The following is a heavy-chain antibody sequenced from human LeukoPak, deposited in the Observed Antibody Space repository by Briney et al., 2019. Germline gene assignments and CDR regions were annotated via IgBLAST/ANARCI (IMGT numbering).Heavy chain of an antibody. CDR3: AREEMDSNSFDY. V-gene: IGHV1-2*02. CDR1: GYTVTGSY. D-gene: IGHD2-8*01. J-gene: IGHJ4*02. CDR2: INPKSGGT. Sequence: ASVKVSCKASGYTVTGSYMHWVRQAPGEGLEWMGWINPKSGGTSYAQKFHGRVTVTRDTSISTAYMELTSLRSDDTAVYYCAREEMDSNSFDYWGQGTLVTVSS.